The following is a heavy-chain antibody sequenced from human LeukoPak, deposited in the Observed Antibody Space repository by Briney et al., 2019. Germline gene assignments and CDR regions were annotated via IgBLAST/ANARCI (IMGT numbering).Heavy chain of an antibody. CDR2: IWYDGSNK. CDR3: AKPKDDYNELYYFDY. Sequence: GGSLRLSCAASGFTFSGSGMHWVRQAPGKGLEWVAVIWYDGSNKYYADSVKGRFTISRDNSKNTLYLQMNSLRAEDTAVYYCAKPKDDYNELYYFDYWGQGTLVTVSS. V-gene: IGHV3-33*06. CDR1: GFTFSGSG. D-gene: IGHD5-24*01. J-gene: IGHJ4*02.